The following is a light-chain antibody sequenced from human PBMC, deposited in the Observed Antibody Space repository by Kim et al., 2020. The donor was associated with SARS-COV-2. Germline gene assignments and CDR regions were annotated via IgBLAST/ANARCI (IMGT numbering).Light chain of an antibody. Sequence: QSALTQPASVSGSPGQPITISCTGTSSDVGDYYYVSWYQQHPGNAPKLMIYDVSKRPSGVSNRFSGSKSGNTASLTISGLQAEDETDYYCSSYTSSSVVFGGGTQLTVL. CDR2: DVS. CDR1: SSDVGDYYY. V-gene: IGLV2-14*01. J-gene: IGLJ2*01. CDR3: SSYTSSSVV.